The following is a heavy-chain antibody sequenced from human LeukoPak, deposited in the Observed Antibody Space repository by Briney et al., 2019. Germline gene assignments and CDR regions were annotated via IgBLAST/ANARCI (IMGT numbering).Heavy chain of an antibody. Sequence: SETLSLTCTVSGDSLTSYYWSWIRQPPGKGLEWIGYIYYSGSTNYNPSLRSRVTISADTSKNQFSLKLSSVTAADTAVYYCARDWAAAGPNYYYYYGMDVWGQGTTVTVSS. CDR1: GDSLTSYY. D-gene: IGHD6-13*01. J-gene: IGHJ6*02. V-gene: IGHV4-59*01. CDR2: IYYSGST. CDR3: ARDWAAAGPNYYYYYGMDV.